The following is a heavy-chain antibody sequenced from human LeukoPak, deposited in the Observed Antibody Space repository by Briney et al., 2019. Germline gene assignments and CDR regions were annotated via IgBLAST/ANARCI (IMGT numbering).Heavy chain of an antibody. V-gene: IGHV3-23*01. Sequence: GGSLRLSCAASGFTFSSYAMSWVRQAPGKGLEWVSAISGSGGSTYYADSVKGRFTISRDNSKNTLYLQMNSLRAEDTAVYYCANHGYDSSGCLTFVDYWGQGTLVTVSS. D-gene: IGHD3-22*01. CDR2: ISGSGGST. CDR3: ANHGYDSSGCLTFVDY. J-gene: IGHJ4*02. CDR1: GFTFSSYA.